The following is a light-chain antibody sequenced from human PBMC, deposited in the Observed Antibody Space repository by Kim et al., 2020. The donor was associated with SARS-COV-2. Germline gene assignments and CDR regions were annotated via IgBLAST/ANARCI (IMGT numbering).Light chain of an antibody. J-gene: IGKJ4*01. Sequence: LSPGERAPPSCGGSRGISSYFAWYQQTPGQPPRLLIYAASSGASGIPAMISGRGSGTDFTLTISRLDPEDLADYYCQQRDSSLLTFGGGTKVDIK. CDR3: QQRDSSLLT. CDR1: RGISSY. CDR2: AAS. V-gene: IGKV3D-11*01.